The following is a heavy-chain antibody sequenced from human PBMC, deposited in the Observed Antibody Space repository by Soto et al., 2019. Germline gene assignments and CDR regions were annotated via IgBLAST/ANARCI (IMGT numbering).Heavy chain of an antibody. CDR1: GFTFSSYA. J-gene: IGHJ4*02. Sequence: QVQLVESGGGVVQPGRSLRLSCAASGFTFSSYAMHWVRQAPGKGLEWVAVISYDGSNKYYADSVKGRFTISRDNSKNALYRQMNSMRAEDTAVYYCARDPEADSSCYYDYWGQGNLVTVSS. V-gene: IGHV3-30-3*01. CDR3: ARDPEADSSCYYDY. CDR2: ISYDGSNK. D-gene: IGHD3-22*01.